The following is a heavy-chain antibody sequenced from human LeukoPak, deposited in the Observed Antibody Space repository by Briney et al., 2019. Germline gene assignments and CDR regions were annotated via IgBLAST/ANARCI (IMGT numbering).Heavy chain of an antibody. CDR3: ASFKWTDYYFDY. Sequence: PRGSLRLSCVDSGFSFSTYRMDWVRQAPGKGLEWVSSISPSSSYIYQADSVKGRFTISRDNAKNSVYLQMDSLRAEDTAVYYCASFKWTDYYFDYWGQGVLVTVSS. CDR1: GFSFSTYR. D-gene: IGHD1-26*01. CDR2: ISPSSSYI. V-gene: IGHV3-21*01. J-gene: IGHJ4*02.